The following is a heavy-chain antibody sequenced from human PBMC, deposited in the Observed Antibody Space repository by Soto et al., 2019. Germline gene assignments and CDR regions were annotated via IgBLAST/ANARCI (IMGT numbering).Heavy chain of an antibody. J-gene: IGHJ6*02. D-gene: IGHD5-12*01. V-gene: IGHV3-48*01. CDR2: ISSSSSTI. Sequence: PGGPLTLSCAASGFTSSSYSMNWVRQAPGKGLEWVSYISSSSSTIYYADSVKGRFTISRDNAKNSLYLQMDSLRAEDTAVYYCARADSGYAHGYYYYGMDVWGQGT. CDR3: ARADSGYAHGYYYYGMDV. CDR1: GFTSSSYS.